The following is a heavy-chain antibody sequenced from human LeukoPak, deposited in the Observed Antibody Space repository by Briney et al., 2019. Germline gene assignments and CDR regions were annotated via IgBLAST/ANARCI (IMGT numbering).Heavy chain of an antibody. V-gene: IGHV4-4*02. Sequence: SETLSLTCAVSGGSISSSNWWSWVRQPPGKGLEWIGEIYHSGSTNYNPSLKSRVTISVDKSKNQFSLQLNSVTPEDTAVYYCSRVNAVGSGDYWGQGTLVTVSS. CDR2: IYHSGST. D-gene: IGHD2-8*01. CDR1: GGSISSSNW. J-gene: IGHJ4*02. CDR3: SRVNAVGSGDY.